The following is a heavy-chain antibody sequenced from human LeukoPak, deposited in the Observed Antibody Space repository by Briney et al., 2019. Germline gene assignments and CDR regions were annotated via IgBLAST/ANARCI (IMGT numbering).Heavy chain of an antibody. D-gene: IGHD3-22*01. V-gene: IGHV4-59*01. CDR1: GGSISSYY. J-gene: IGHJ4*02. CDR2: IYYSGST. CDR3: ARDSGYYYDSSGPMFDY. Sequence: KPSETLSLTCTVSGGSISSYYWSWIRQTPGKGLEWIGYIYYSGSTNYNPSLKSRVTISVDTSKNQFSLKLSSVTAADTAVYYCARDSGYYYDSSGPMFDYWGQGTLVTVSS.